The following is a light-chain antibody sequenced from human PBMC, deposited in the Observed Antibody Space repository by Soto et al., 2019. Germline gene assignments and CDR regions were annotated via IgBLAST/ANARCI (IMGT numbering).Light chain of an antibody. CDR1: QRISNY. J-gene: IGKJ1*01. V-gene: IGKV1-39*01. Sequence: DFRMTPSPSSLSASIGHISTISCRSSQRISNYLNWYQVKQGKAPRLLIYAASYLQSGVPSRFRGSGSGTDFTLTITSLQPEDFATYYCQQSYNTFSWTFGQGTKVDIK. CDR3: QQSYNTFSWT. CDR2: AAS.